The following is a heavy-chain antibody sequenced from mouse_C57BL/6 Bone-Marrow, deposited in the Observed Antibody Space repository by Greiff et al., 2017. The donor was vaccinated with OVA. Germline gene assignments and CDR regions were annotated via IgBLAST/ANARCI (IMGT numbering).Heavy chain of an antibody. CDR2: IDPETGGT. Sequence: VQLQQSGAELVRPGASVTLSCKASGYTFTDYEMHWVKQTPVHGLEWIGAIDPETGGTAYNQKFKGKAILTADKSSSTAYMELRSLTSEDSAVYCGTRGVLCLRRAFDYWGQGTTLTVSS. V-gene: IGHV1-15*01. CDR1: GYTFTDYE. D-gene: IGHD2-2*01. CDR3: TRGVLCLRRAFDY. J-gene: IGHJ2*01.